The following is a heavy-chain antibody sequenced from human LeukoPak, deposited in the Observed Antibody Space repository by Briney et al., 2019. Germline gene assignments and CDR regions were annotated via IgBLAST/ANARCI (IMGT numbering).Heavy chain of an antibody. CDR3: ARARGKWHLLPLDY. CDR2: ISHDGSTN. Sequence: GGSLRLSCAASRFPFSSFAFHWVRQAPGKGLEGVAVISHDGSTNHYADSVKGRFTISRDNSNNSLYLQMTSLSAEDTAVYYCARARGKWHLLPLDYWGQGALATVSS. J-gene: IGHJ4*02. D-gene: IGHD5-12*01. CDR1: RFPFSSFA. V-gene: IGHV3-30*04.